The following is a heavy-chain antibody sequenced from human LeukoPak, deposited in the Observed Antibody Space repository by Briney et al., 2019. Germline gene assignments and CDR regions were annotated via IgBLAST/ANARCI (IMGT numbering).Heavy chain of an antibody. D-gene: IGHD2-15*01. Sequence: TGGSLRLSCAASGFTFSSYAMSWVRQAPGKGLEWVSGISGSGGSTYYADSVKGRFTISRDNSKNTLYLQMNSLRAEDTAVYYCARGWHHGMDAWGQGTTVTVSS. CDR1: GFTFSSYA. CDR3: ARGWHHGMDA. J-gene: IGHJ6*02. CDR2: ISGSGGST. V-gene: IGHV3-23*01.